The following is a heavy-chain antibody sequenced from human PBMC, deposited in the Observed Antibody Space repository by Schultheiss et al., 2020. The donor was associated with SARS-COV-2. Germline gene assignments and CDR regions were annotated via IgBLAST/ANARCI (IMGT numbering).Heavy chain of an antibody. CDR2: IYHSGST. CDR1: GGSISSGGYS. D-gene: IGHD3-9*01. CDR3: ARGSYYDILTGYYLFDY. J-gene: IGHJ4*02. Sequence: SQTLSLTCAVSGGSISSGGYSWSWIRQPPGKGLEWIGSIYHSGSTYYNPSLKSRVTISVDTSKNQFSLKLSSVTAADTAVYYCARGSYYDILTGYYLFDYWGQGTLVTVSS. V-gene: IGHV4-30-2*05.